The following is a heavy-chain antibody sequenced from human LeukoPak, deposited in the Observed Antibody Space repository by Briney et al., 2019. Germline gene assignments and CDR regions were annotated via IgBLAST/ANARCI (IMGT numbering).Heavy chain of an antibody. CDR3: ARQLNYYDSRGPVDY. V-gene: IGHV5-51*01. Sequence: GESLKISCKGSGYSFTNYWIGWVRQMPGKGLGWVGVIYPDDSDTRYSPSFQGQVTISADKSISTAYLQWSSLKASDTAMYYCARQLNYYDSRGPVDYWGQGTLVTVSS. D-gene: IGHD3-22*01. J-gene: IGHJ4*02. CDR2: IYPDDSDT. CDR1: GYSFTNYW.